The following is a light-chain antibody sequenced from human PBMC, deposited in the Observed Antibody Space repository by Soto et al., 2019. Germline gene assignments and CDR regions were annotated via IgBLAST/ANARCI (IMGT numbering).Light chain of an antibody. CDR3: QQYRSPPWT. V-gene: IGKV1-5*03. CDR2: EAS. CDR1: ETINIW. Sequence: IQMTQSPSTLSASVGDRVTITFRASETINIWLAWYQQKPGKAPKLLISEASSLESGVPPRFSGSGSGTEFTLAISSLQSDDFATYYCQQYRSPPWTFGQGTKVDI. J-gene: IGKJ1*01.